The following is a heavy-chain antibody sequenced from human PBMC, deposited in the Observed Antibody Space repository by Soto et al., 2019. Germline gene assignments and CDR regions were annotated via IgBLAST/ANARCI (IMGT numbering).Heavy chain of an antibody. CDR2: ISYDGNNK. Sequence: GGSLRLSCAASGFIFSSYAMHWVRQAPGKGREWVAVISYDGNNKYYADSVKGRFTISRDNSKNTVYLQMNSLRAEDTAVYYCVRGDNWNDEASDYWGQGTLVTVSS. CDR1: GFIFSSYA. D-gene: IGHD1-1*01. CDR3: VRGDNWNDEASDY. J-gene: IGHJ4*02. V-gene: IGHV3-30-3*01.